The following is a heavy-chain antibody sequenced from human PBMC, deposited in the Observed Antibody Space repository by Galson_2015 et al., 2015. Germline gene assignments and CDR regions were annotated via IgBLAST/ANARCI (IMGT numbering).Heavy chain of an antibody. V-gene: IGHV1-46*01. J-gene: IGHJ4*02. D-gene: IGHD3-22*01. CDR1: GYTFTSYY. CDR3: ARDIYYYDSRSALDH. Sequence: QSGAEVKKPGSSVTVSCKASGYTFTSYYMHWVRQAPGQGLEWMGIINPSGGSTSYAQKFQGRVTMTRDTSTSTVYMELSSLRSEDTAVYYCARDIYYYDSRSALDHWGQGTLVTVSS. CDR2: INPSGGST.